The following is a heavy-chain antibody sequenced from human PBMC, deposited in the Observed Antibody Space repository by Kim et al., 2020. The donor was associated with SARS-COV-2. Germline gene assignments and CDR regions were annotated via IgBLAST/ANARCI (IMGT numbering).Heavy chain of an antibody. CDR1: GFTFSNYA. Sequence: GGSLRLSCAASGFTFSNYAMSWVRQAPGKGLEWVSVISSSGGDTYYADSVKGRFTISRDNSKNTLSLQMNSLRAEDTAVSYCARGQYTSVFWGQGTLATVSS. CDR2: ISSSGGDT. D-gene: IGHD6-19*01. J-gene: IGHJ4*02. CDR3: ARGQYTSVF. V-gene: IGHV3-23*01.